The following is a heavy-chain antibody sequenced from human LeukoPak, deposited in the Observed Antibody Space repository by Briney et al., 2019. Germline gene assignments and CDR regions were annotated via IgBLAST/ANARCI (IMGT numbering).Heavy chain of an antibody. V-gene: IGHV1-2*02. Sequence: ASVKVSCKASGYSFTGYYMHWVRQAPGQGLEWMAWINPNSGDTNFAQKFQGRVTMTRDTSISTVYMELGRLRSDDTAVFYCARGYYDSSDFEYFQHWGQGTLVTVSS. CDR1: GYSFTGYY. J-gene: IGHJ1*01. CDR3: ARGYYDSSDFEYFQH. D-gene: IGHD3-22*01. CDR2: INPNSGDT.